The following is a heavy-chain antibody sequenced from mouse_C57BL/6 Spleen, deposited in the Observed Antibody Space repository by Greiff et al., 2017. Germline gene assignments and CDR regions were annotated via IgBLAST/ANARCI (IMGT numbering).Heavy chain of an antibody. D-gene: IGHD1-1*01. V-gene: IGHV5-9*01. CDR2: ISGGGGNT. CDR1: GFTFSSYT. CDR3: AREGPYYYGSSYFDY. Sequence: EVHLVESGGGLVKPGGSLKLSCAASGFTFSSYTMSWVRQTPEKRLEWVATISGGGGNTYYPDSVKGRFTISRDNAKNTLYLQMSSLRSEDTALYYCAREGPYYYGSSYFDYWGQGTTLTVSS. J-gene: IGHJ2*01.